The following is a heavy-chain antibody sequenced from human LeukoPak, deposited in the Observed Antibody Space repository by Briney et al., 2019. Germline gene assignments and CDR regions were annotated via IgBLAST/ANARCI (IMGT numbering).Heavy chain of an antibody. CDR3: ARSLSSTWYGAFDI. CDR2: IGTARNHI. Sequence: PGGSLRLSCAASGFMFSSYNINRVRQAPGKGLEWVSYIGTARNHIYYTDSVKGRFTISRDNAKNSLYLHVNSLRAEDTAVYYCARSLSSTWYGAFDIWGQGTMVTVSS. V-gene: IGHV3-21*01. CDR1: GFMFSSYN. D-gene: IGHD6-13*01. J-gene: IGHJ3*02.